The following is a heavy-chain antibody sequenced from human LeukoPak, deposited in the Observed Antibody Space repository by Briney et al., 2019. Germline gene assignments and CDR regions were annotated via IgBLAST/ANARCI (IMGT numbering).Heavy chain of an antibody. J-gene: IGHJ5*02. V-gene: IGHV4-59*01. CDR2: IYYSGST. CDR1: GGSISSYY. CDR3: ARGGRVVVVPAAINWFDP. Sequence: SETLSLTCTVSGGSISSYYWSWIRQPPGKGLEWIGYIYYSGSTNYNPSLKSRVTIPVDTSKNQFSLKLSSVTAADTAVYYCARGGRVVVVPAAINWFDPWGQGTLVTVSS. D-gene: IGHD2-2*01.